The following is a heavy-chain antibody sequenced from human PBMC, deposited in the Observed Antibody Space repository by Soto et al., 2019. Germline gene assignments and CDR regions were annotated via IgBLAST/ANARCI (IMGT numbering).Heavy chain of an antibody. V-gene: IGHV3-15*01. J-gene: IGHJ6*03. Sequence: GGSLRLSCAASGFTFSNAWMSWVRQAPGKGLEWVGRIKSKTDGGTTDYAAPVKGRFTISRDDSKNTLYLQMNSLKTEDTAVYYCTTVPFLPYGYYYYYMDVWGKGTTVTVSS. CDR3: TTVPFLPYGYYYYYMDV. CDR1: GFTFSNAW. CDR2: IKSKTDGGTT. D-gene: IGHD3-16*01.